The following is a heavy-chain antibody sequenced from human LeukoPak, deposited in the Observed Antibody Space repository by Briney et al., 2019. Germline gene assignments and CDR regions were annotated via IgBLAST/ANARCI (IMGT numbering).Heavy chain of an antibody. Sequence: ASVKVSCKASGYTFTIFNIHWVRQAPGQGLEWMGIINPSGGSTSYAQKFQGRVTMTRGTSTSTVYMELSSLRSEDTAVYYCARDGCGGGDCYSDYWGQGTLVTVSS. CDR1: GYTFTIFN. CDR2: INPSGGST. J-gene: IGHJ4*02. D-gene: IGHD2-21*02. V-gene: IGHV1-46*01. CDR3: ARDGCGGGDCYSDY.